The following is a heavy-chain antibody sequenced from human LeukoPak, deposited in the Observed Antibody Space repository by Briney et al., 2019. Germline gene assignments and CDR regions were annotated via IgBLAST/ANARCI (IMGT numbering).Heavy chain of an antibody. J-gene: IGHJ3*02. CDR3: ARGGSYSSNTFDI. Sequence: GGSLRLSCAASGFTSSSYWMHWVRQAPGKGLVWVSRINSDGSSTSYADSVKGRFTISRDNAKNTLYLQMNSLRVEDTAVYYCARGGSYSSNTFDIWGQGTMVTVSA. CDR2: INSDGSST. V-gene: IGHV3-74*01. D-gene: IGHD1-26*01. CDR1: GFTSSSYW.